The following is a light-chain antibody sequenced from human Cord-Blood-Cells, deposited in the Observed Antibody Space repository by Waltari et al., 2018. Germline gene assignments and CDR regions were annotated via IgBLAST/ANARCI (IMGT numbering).Light chain of an antibody. CDR2: AAS. CDR1: QSISSY. V-gene: IGKV1-39*01. CDR3: QQSYSTPPLT. Sequence: DIQLTQSPSSLSASVGVRVHITCRASQSISSYLNWYQQKPGKAPKLLIYAASSLQSGVPSRFSGSGSGTDFTLTISSLQPEDFATYYCQQSYSTPPLTFGGGTKVEIK. J-gene: IGKJ4*01.